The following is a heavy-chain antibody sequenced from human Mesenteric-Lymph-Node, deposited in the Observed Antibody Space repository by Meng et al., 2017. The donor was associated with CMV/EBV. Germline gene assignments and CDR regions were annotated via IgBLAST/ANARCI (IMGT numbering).Heavy chain of an antibody. V-gene: IGHV3-48*03. CDR3: ARERSRLGAHEPFDY. Sequence: GESLKISCAASGFTFSSYEMNWVRQAPGKGLEWVSYISSSGSTIYYADSVKGRFTISRDNAKNSLYLQMDSLRVKDTSVYYCARERSRLGAHEPFDYWGQGTLVTVSS. D-gene: IGHD3-16*01. CDR1: GFTFSSYE. J-gene: IGHJ4*02. CDR2: ISSSGSTI.